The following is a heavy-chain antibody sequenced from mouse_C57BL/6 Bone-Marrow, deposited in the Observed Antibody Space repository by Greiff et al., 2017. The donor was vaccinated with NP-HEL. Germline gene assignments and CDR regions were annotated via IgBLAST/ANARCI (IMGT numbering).Heavy chain of an antibody. CDR1: GYTFTSYT. CDR2: INPSSGYT. CDR3: ARDDYSNYGFAY. D-gene: IGHD2-5*01. J-gene: IGHJ3*01. Sequence: VQLQQSGAELARPGASVKMSCKASGYTFTSYTMHWVKQRPGQGLEWIGYINPSSGYTKYNQKFKDKATLTADKSSSTAYMQLSSLTSEDSAVYYCARDDYSNYGFAYWGQGTLVTVSA. V-gene: IGHV1-4*01.